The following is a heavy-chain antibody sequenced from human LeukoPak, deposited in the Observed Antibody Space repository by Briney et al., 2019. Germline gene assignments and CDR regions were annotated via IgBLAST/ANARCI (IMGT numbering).Heavy chain of an antibody. D-gene: IGHD6-19*01. Sequence: PSETLSLTCSVSGDSISNGNYNWAWIRQPPGKGLEWLGSFYYSGSTYSNPSLKSRVTISVDTSKNQFSLKLSSVTAADTATYYCARGVSSGWRRFDYWGQGTLVTVFS. V-gene: IGHV4-39*01. CDR3: ARGVSSGWRRFDY. CDR2: FYYSGST. J-gene: IGHJ4*02. CDR1: GDSISNGNYN.